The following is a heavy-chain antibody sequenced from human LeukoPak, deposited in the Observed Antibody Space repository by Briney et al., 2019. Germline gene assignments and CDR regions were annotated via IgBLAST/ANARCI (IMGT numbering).Heavy chain of an antibody. J-gene: IGHJ4*02. Sequence: GGSLRLSCAASGFTFSTYTMNWVRQAPGKGLEWVSSISSSSNYIYYADSVKGRFTIYRDNAKNSLYLQMDRLRAEDTAVYYCARERWPDHWGQGTLVTVSS. CDR1: GFTFSTYT. CDR2: ISSSSNYI. D-gene: IGHD5-24*01. V-gene: IGHV3-21*01. CDR3: ARERWPDH.